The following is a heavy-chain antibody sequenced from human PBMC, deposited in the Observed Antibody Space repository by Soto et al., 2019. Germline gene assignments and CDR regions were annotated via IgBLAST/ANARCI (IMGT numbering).Heavy chain of an antibody. CDR3: ARVRDGYNYDC. V-gene: IGHV4-59*01. CDR2: IYYSGST. Sequence: SETLSLTCTVSGGSISSYYWSWIRQPPGKGLEWIGYIYYSGSTNYNPSLKSRVTISVDTSKNQFSLKLSSVTAADTAVYYCARVRDGYNYDCWGQGTLVTVSS. D-gene: IGHD5-12*01. CDR1: GGSISSYY. J-gene: IGHJ4*02.